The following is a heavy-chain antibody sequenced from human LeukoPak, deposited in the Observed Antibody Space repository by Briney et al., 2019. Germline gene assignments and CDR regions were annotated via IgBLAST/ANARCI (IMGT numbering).Heavy chain of an antibody. Sequence: PSQTLSLTCTVSGGSISSGDYYWSWIRQPPGKGLEWIGYIYYSGSTYYSPSLKSRVTISVDTSKNQFSLKLSSVTAADTAVYYCARDRDGDYIFDYWGQGTLVTVSS. CDR2: IYYSGST. D-gene: IGHD4-17*01. V-gene: IGHV4-30-4*01. CDR1: GGSISSGDYY. CDR3: ARDRDGDYIFDY. J-gene: IGHJ4*02.